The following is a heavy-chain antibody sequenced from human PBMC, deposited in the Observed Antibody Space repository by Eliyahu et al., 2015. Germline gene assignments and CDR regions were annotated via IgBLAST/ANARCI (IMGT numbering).Heavy chain of an antibody. J-gene: IGHJ3*02. CDR3: AVLSGSQLFGDAFDI. CDR1: GFTFSXYG. D-gene: IGHD1-26*01. V-gene: IGHV3-33*01. CDR2: IWYDGSNK. Sequence: QVQLVESGGGVVQPGRSLRLSCAASGFTFSXYGXHWVRQAPGKGLEWVAVIWYDGSNKYYADSVKGRFTISRDNSKNTLYLQMNSLRAEDTAVYYCAVLSGSQLFGDAFDIWGQGTMVTVSS.